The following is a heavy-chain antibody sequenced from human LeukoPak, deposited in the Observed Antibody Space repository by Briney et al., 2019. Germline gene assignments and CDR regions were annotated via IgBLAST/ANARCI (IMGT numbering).Heavy chain of an antibody. Sequence: PGGSLRLSCAASGFTFSSYAMSWVRQIPGKGLEWVSAISGSDAGTYYADSVKGRFTVSRDNSKNTLYLQMNRLRAEDTVVYYCAKGSRGSCSRTYCYPFDYWGQGTLVTVSS. D-gene: IGHD2-2*01. J-gene: IGHJ4*02. CDR1: GFTFSSYA. CDR2: ISGSDAGT. CDR3: AKGSRGSCSRTYCYPFDY. V-gene: IGHV3-23*01.